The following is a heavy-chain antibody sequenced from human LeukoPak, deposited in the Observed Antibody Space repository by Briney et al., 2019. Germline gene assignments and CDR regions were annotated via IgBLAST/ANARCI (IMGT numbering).Heavy chain of an antibody. D-gene: IGHD1-1*01. CDR3: ARFGWHDVFDF. CDR1: GSSVGSSGYY. Sequence: SETLSLTCPVSGSSVGSSGYYWGWIRQTPGKRLEWIGNVYYSGSTYYNPSLTSRVTMSVDTSRNQFSLKLISVTAADTAVYYCARFGWHDVFDFWGQGALVTVSS. CDR2: VYYSGST. V-gene: IGHV4-39*01. J-gene: IGHJ4*02.